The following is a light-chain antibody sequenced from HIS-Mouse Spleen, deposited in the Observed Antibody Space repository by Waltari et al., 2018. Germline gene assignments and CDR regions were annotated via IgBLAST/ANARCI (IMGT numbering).Light chain of an antibody. CDR2: DVS. V-gene: IGLV2-14*03. CDR1: SSDVGGYNY. Sequence: QSALTQPASVSGSPGQSITISCTGTSSDVGGYNYVSCYQQHPGKAPKLMIYDVSNRPSGVSNRFSGSKSGNTASLTISGPQAEDEADYYCSSYTSSSTRVFGGGTKLTVL. J-gene: IGLJ3*02. CDR3: SSYTSSSTRV.